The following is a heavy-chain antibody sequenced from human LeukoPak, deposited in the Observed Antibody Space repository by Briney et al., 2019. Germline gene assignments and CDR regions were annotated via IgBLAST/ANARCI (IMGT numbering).Heavy chain of an antibody. CDR3: ARGIVLMHYATFDI. D-gene: IGHD2-8*01. Sequence: KTSETLSLTCAVYGGSFSGYYWSWIRQPPGKGLEWIGEINHSGSTNYNPSLKSQVTISVDTSKNQFSLKLSSVTAADTAVYYCARGIVLMHYATFDIWGPGTPVTVSS. V-gene: IGHV4-34*01. CDR1: GGSFSGYY. J-gene: IGHJ4*02. CDR2: INHSGST.